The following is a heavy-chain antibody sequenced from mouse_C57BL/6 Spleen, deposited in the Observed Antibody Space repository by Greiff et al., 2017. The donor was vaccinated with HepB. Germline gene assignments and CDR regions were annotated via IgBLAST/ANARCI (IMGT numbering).Heavy chain of an antibody. CDR2: IDPNSGGT. J-gene: IGHJ1*03. Sequence: QVQLKQPGAELVKPGASVKLSCKASGYTFTSYWMHWVKQRPGRGLEWIGRIDPNSGGTKYNEKFKSKATLTVDKPSSTAYMQLSSLTSEDSAVYYCARKLYQPEGYFDVWGTGTTVTVSS. CDR1: GYTFTSYW. V-gene: IGHV1-72*01. CDR3: ARKLYQPEGYFDV. D-gene: IGHD2-12*01.